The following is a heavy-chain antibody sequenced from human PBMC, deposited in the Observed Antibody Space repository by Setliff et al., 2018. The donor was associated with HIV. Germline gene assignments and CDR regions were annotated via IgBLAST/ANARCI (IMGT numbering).Heavy chain of an antibody. CDR1: GYSISSSHW. J-gene: IGHJ4*02. CDR2: IYYSGST. CDR3: ARDQSDWFY. D-gene: IGHD3-3*01. V-gene: IGHV4-28*03. Sequence: SETLSLTCAVSGYSISSSHWWGWIRQPPGKGLEWIGYIYYSGSTNYNPSLKSRVTISVDTSKNQFSLKLNSVTAADTAVYYCARDQSDWFYWGQGTLVTVSS.